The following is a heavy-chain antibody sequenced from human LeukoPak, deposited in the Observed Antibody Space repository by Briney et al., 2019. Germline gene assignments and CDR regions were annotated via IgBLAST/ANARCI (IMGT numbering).Heavy chain of an antibody. CDR2: ISSSSSTI. V-gene: IGHV3-48*01. CDR3: ARDNYYDSSGYYYGSSFRFDY. Sequence: PGGSLRLSCAASGFTFSSYSMNWVRQAPGKGLEWVSYISSSSSTIYYADSVKGRFTISRDNAKNSLYLQMNSLRAEDTAVYYCARDNYYDSSGYYYGSSFRFDYWGQGTLVTVSS. D-gene: IGHD3-22*01. CDR1: GFTFSSYS. J-gene: IGHJ4*02.